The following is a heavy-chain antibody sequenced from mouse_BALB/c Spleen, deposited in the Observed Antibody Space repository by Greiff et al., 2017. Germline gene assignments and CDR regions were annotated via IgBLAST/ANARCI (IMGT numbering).Heavy chain of an antibody. CDR2: ISSGSSTI. D-gene: IGHD2-4*01. V-gene: IGHV5-17*02. CDR3: ANSNDYDVFDC. J-gene: IGHJ2*01. Sequence: EVQGVESGGGLVQPGGSRKLSCAASGFTFSSFGMHWVRQAPEKGLEWVAYISSGSSTIYYADTVKGRFTIARDNPKNTLFLQITSLRSEDTAMYYCANSNDYDVFDCWGQVTTLTVSS. CDR1: GFTFSSFG.